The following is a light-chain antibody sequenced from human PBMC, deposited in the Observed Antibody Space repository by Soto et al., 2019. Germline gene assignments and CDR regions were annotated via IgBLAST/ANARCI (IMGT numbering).Light chain of an antibody. CDR2: DVS. V-gene: IGLV2-14*01. CDR3: SSYTSSSWV. Sequence: QSALTQPASVSGSPGQSITISCTGTSSDVGGYNYVSWYQQHPGKAPKLMIYDVSNRPSGVSNRFSGSKSGNTASLTISGLQAEDEADYYCSSYTSSSWVFGGGPKLTVL. CDR1: SSDVGGYNY. J-gene: IGLJ3*02.